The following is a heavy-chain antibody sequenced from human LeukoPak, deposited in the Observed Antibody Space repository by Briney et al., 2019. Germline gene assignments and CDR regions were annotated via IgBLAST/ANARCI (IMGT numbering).Heavy chain of an antibody. D-gene: IGHD6-6*01. J-gene: IGHJ3*02. CDR2: IIPIFGTA. CDR3: ARISGTARPGMGAFDI. V-gene: IGHV1-69*13. CDR1: GGTFSSYA. Sequence: ASVKVSCKASGGTFSSYAISWVRQAPGQGLEWMGGIIPIFGTANYAQKFQGRVTITADESTSTAYMELSSLRSEDTAVYYCARISGTARPGMGAFDIWGQGTMVTVSS.